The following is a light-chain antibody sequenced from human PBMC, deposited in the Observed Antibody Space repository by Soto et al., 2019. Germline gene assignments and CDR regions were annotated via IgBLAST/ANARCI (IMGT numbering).Light chain of an antibody. Sequence: QSALTQPASVSGSPGQSVAISCTGATSDVGDYNYVSWYQQHPGKAPKLMIFDVSVRPSGVSDRFSGSKSGNTASLTISGLQAEDEADYFCASYTSSGTLMVFGGGTQLTVL. CDR1: TSDVGDYNY. CDR2: DVS. CDR3: ASYTSSGTLMV. J-gene: IGLJ2*01. V-gene: IGLV2-14*01.